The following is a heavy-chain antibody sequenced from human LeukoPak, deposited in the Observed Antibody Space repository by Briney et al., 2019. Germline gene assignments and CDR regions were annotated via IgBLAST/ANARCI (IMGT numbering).Heavy chain of an antibody. Sequence: PSETLSLTCAVYGGSFSGYYWGWIRQPPGKGLEWIGEINHSGSTNYNPSLKSRVTISVDTSKNQFSLKLSSVTAADTAVYYCAGVLRYCSSTSCYINGGVDYWGQGTLVTVSS. D-gene: IGHD2-2*02. CDR1: GGSFSGYY. CDR2: INHSGST. J-gene: IGHJ4*02. V-gene: IGHV4-34*01. CDR3: AGVLRYCSSTSCYINGGVDY.